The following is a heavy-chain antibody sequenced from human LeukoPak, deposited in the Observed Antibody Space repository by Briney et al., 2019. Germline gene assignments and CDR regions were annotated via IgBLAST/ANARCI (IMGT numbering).Heavy chain of an antibody. CDR2: IYYSGST. Sequence: SETLSHTCTVSGGSIRDSIKYGGWIRQPPGKGLEWIGSIYYSGSTYYNPSLKSRVTISVDTSKKQFSLKLSSVTAADTAVYYCARTPITATAPFYFWGQGTLVTVSS. D-gene: IGHD6-13*01. CDR1: GGSIRDSIKY. V-gene: IGHV4-39*01. CDR3: ARTPITATAPFYF. J-gene: IGHJ4*02.